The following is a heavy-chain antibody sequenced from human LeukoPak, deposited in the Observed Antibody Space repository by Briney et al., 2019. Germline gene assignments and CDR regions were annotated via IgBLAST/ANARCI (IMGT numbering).Heavy chain of an antibody. D-gene: IGHD6-19*01. CDR1: GLTFSSYS. CDR2: ISSSNSYT. J-gene: IGHJ4*02. Sequence: GGSLRLSCAASGLTFSSYSMNWVRQAPGKGLEWVTSISSSNSYTYNADSVKGRFTISRDNAKNSLYLQMNSLRAEDTAVYYCARDLVLLVVAGRFGYWGQGTLVTVSS. V-gene: IGHV3-21*01. CDR3: ARDLVLLVVAGRFGY.